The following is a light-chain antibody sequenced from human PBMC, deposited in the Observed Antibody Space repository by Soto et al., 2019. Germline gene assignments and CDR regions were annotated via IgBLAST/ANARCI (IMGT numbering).Light chain of an antibody. V-gene: IGLV3-21*02. CDR3: QVWDNNYDHYV. CDR1: NIGGKS. Sequence: SYELTQPPSVSVAPGQTARITCGGNNIGGKSLHWYQQKPGQAPVLVVYDDGDRPSGIPERSSGSNSGNTATLTISRVEAGDEADYYCQVWDNNYDHYVFGTGTKVTVL. J-gene: IGLJ1*01. CDR2: DDG.